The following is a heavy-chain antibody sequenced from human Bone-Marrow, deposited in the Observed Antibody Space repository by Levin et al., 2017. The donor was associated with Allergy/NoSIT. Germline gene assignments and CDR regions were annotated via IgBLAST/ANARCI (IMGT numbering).Heavy chain of an antibody. V-gene: IGHV4-59*01. CDR3: ARAGNNWDRIWFDP. CDR1: GGSIGNYY. Sequence: SQTLSLTCTVSGGSIGNYYWAWIRQSPGKGLQYIGYIYYTGSTNYNPSLKSRVTISLDTSKNQFSLELTSVTAADTAVYFCARAGNNWDRIWFDPWGQGTLVTVSS. CDR2: IYYTGST. D-gene: IGHD1-1*01. J-gene: IGHJ5*02.